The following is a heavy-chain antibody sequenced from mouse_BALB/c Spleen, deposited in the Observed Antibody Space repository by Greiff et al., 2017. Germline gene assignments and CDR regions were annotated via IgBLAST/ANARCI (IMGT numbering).Heavy chain of an antibody. D-gene: IGHD4-1*01. CDR2: IDPSDSET. CDR1: GYSFTSYW. CDR3: ARSPKLTGYAMDY. J-gene: IGHJ4*01. Sequence: QVQLKQSGPQLVRPGASVKISCKASGYSFTSYWMHWVKQRPGQGLEWIGMIDPSDSETRLNQKFKDKATLTVDKSSSTAYMQLSSPTSEDSAVYYCARSPKLTGYAMDYWGQGTSVTVSS. V-gene: IGHV1S126*01.